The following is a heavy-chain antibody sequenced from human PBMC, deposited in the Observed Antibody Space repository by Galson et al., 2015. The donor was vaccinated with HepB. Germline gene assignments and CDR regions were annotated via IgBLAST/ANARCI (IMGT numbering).Heavy chain of an antibody. Sequence: SLRLSCAASGLTFINAWMTWVRQAPGKGLEWVGRIKRKTDGASTDYAAPVKGRFTISRDDSKNMLYLQTNSLKTEDTAVYYCSTDVGSGGHFYPYYYNGMDVWGQGTTVIVSS. D-gene: IGHD1-26*01. J-gene: IGHJ6*02. CDR1: GLTFINAW. CDR3: STDVGSGGHFYPYYYNGMDV. V-gene: IGHV3-15*01. CDR2: IKRKTDGAST.